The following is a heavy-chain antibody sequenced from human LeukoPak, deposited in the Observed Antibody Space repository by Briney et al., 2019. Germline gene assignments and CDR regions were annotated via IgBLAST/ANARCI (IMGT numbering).Heavy chain of an antibody. CDR1: GLSLSSNN. CDR2: ISAGSGTV. J-gene: IGHJ2*01. CDR3: ARDLGLRRMI. Sequence: GGSLRLSCAASGLSLSSNNMHWVRQAPGGGLEWLSYISAGSGTVFSADPVKGRFSISRDNARESLFLQMHSLRVEDTAVYYCARDLGLRRMIWGRGTLVIVSS. V-gene: IGHV3-48*04.